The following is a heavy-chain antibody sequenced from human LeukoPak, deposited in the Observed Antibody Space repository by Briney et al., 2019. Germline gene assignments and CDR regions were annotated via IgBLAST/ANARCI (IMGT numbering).Heavy chain of an antibody. CDR1: GGSISSSSYY. Sequence: SETLSLTCTVSGGSISSSSYYWGWIRQPPGKGLEWIGSIYYSGGTYYNPSLKSRVTISVDTSKNQFSLKLSSVTAADTAVYYCARGVEMATMGYWGQGILVTVSS. CDR2: IYYSGGT. CDR3: ARGVEMATMGY. D-gene: IGHD5-24*01. V-gene: IGHV4-39*07. J-gene: IGHJ4*02.